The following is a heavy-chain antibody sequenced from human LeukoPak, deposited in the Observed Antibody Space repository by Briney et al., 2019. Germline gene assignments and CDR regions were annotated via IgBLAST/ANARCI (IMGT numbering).Heavy chain of an antibody. CDR2: ISAYNGNT. CDR1: GYTFTGYY. V-gene: IGHV1-18*04. Sequence: ASVKVSCKASGYTFTGYYMHWVRQAPGQGLEWMGWISAYNGNTNYAQKLQGRVTMTTDTSTSTAYMELRSLRSDDTAVYYCAGGYSGYVSGNFDYWGQGTLVTVSS. D-gene: IGHD5-12*01. J-gene: IGHJ4*02. CDR3: AGGYSGYVSGNFDY.